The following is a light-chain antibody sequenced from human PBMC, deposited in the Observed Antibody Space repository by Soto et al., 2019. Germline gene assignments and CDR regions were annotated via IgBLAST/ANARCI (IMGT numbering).Light chain of an antibody. CDR3: QQYNDWPRT. CDR2: GAS. Sequence: EMVLTQSPGTLSLSPGETATLSCRASQTIGRNYLAWYQQKPGQAPRLLIYGASNRATGIPDRFSGSGSGTEFTLTISSLQSEDSAVYHCQQYNDWPRTFGQGTKVDI. V-gene: IGKV3D-15*01. CDR1: QTIGRN. J-gene: IGKJ1*01.